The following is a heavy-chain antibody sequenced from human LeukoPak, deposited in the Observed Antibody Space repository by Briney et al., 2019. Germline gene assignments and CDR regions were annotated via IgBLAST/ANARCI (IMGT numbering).Heavy chain of an antibody. J-gene: IGHJ6*03. V-gene: IGHV3-7*01. D-gene: IGHD2/OR15-2a*01. CDR3: TRTFSYYMDV. CDR1: GFSLSDYW. CDR2: IDQDRSDK. Sequence: TGGSLRLSCAASGFSLSDYWMSWVRQAPGKGLEWVANIDQDRSDKNYVDSVKGRFTISRDDVTNSLYLQMSSLRAEDTAVYYCTRTFSYYMDVWGKGTTVTVSS.